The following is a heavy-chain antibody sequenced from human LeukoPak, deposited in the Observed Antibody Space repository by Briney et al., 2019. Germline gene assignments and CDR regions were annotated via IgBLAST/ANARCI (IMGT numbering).Heavy chain of an antibody. V-gene: IGHV4-34*01. J-gene: IGHJ5*02. CDR3: ARGHSSGWYGHLNWFDP. CDR1: GGSFSGYY. CDR2: INHSGST. Sequence: SETLSLTCAVYGGSFSGYYWSWIRQPPGKGLEWIGEINHSGSTNYNPSLKSRVTISVDTSKNQFSLKLSSVTAADTAVYYCARGHSSGWYGHLNWFDPWGQGTLVTVSS. D-gene: IGHD6-19*01.